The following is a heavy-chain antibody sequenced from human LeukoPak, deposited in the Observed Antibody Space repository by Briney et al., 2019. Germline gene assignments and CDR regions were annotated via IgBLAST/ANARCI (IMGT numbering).Heavy chain of an antibody. D-gene: IGHD4/OR15-4a*01. CDR1: GFTVSSIY. CDR3: ARSAPPDY. V-gene: IGHV3-53*01. Sequence: GGSLRLSCAASGFTVSSIYVSWVRQAPGKGLDQVSVIYRDGNTYYADSVKGRFTISRDNSKNTLYLQMNSLRPEDSAVYYCARSAPPDYWGQGTLVTVSS. J-gene: IGHJ4*02. CDR2: IYRDGNT.